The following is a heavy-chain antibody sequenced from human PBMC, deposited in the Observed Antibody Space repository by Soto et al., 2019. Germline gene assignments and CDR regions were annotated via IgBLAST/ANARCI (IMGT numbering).Heavy chain of an antibody. CDR3: ALQRNHSSGYFDY. CDR1: GYSFSNYW. V-gene: IGHV5-51*01. Sequence: GESLKISCKASGYSFSNYWIGWVRQMPGRGLEWMGIIYPGDSDTTYSPSFQGQVTFSVDKSISTAYLQWSSLQASDTAIYYCALQRNHSSGYFDYWGQGTPLTVSS. D-gene: IGHD3-22*01. J-gene: IGHJ4*02. CDR2: IYPGDSDT.